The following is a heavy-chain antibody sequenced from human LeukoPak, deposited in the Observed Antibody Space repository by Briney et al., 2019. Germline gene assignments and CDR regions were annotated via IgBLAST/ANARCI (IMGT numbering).Heavy chain of an antibody. CDR2: IIPIFGTA. J-gene: IGHJ4*02. CDR3: ATDRRPPYYYDSSGYYRSFDY. Sequence: SVKVSCKASGGTFSSYAISWVRQAPGQGLGWMGGIIPIFGTANYAQKFQGRVTITADESTSTAYMELSSLRSEDTAVYYCATDRRPPYYYDSSGYYRSFDYWGQGTLVTVSS. D-gene: IGHD3-22*01. V-gene: IGHV1-69*01. CDR1: GGTFSSYA.